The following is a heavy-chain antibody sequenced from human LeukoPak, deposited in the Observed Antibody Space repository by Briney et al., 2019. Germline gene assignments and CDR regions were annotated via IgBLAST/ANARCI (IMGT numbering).Heavy chain of an antibody. V-gene: IGHV4-59*01. CDR1: GGSISSYY. J-gene: IGHJ4*02. D-gene: IGHD6-13*01. CDR2: IYYSGST. CDR3: ARGHSSSWPIDY. Sequence: SETLSPTCTVSGGSISSYYWSWIRQPPGKGLEWIGYIYYSGSTNYNPSLKSRVTISVDTSKNQFSLKLSSVTAADTAVYYCARGHSSSWPIDYWDQGTLVTVSS.